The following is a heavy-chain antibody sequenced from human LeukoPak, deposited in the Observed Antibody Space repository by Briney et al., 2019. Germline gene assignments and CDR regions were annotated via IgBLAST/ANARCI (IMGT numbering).Heavy chain of an antibody. CDR3: ATKGGGSYYPSLVGFDY. Sequence: GASVKVSCKVSGYTLTELSMHWVRQAPGKGLEWMGGFDPEDGETIYAQKFQGRVTMTEDTSTDTAYMELSSLRSEDTAVYYCATKGGGSYYPSLVGFDYWGQGTLVTVSS. CDR2: FDPEDGET. J-gene: IGHJ4*02. D-gene: IGHD1-26*01. V-gene: IGHV1-24*01. CDR1: GYTLTELS.